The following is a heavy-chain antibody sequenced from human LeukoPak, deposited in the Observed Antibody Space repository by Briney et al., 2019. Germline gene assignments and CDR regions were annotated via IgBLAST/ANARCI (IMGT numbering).Heavy chain of an antibody. Sequence: GGSLRLSCAASGFSFSDYEMNWVRQAPGKGPEWLSYISSSSSTTYYADSVKGRFTMSRDNAKKSLYLQMNSLRAEDTAVYYCARGVVVVVAATSNWFDPWGQGTLVTVSS. D-gene: IGHD2-15*01. CDR3: ARGVVVVVAATSNWFDP. J-gene: IGHJ5*02. CDR1: GFSFSDYE. CDR2: ISSSSSTT. V-gene: IGHV3-48*01.